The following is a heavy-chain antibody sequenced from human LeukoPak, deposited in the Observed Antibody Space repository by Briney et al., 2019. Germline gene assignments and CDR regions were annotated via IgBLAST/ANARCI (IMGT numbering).Heavy chain of an antibody. Sequence: GGSLRLSCAASGFTLSSYDMYWVRQAAGAGLEWVSSIDTAGDTYYPGSVKGRLTISRENAKNSFYLQMNSVRAGDTAVYYCVRGSDGLDVWGQGTTVTVSS. V-gene: IGHV3-13*04. CDR3: VRGSDGLDV. CDR2: IDTAGDT. D-gene: IGHD3-16*01. CDR1: GFTLSSYD. J-gene: IGHJ6*02.